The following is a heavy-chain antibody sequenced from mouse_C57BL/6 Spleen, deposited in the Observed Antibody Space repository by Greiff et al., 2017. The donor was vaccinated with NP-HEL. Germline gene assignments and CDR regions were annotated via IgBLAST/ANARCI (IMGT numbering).Heavy chain of an antibody. CDR2: ISSGGSYT. CDR3: ASLNYDYYATDY. V-gene: IGHV5-6*02. J-gene: IGHJ4*01. CDR1: GFTFSSYG. D-gene: IGHD2-1*01. Sequence: DVKLVESGGDLVKPGGSLKLSCAASGFTFSSYGMSWVRQTPDKRLEWVAIISSGGSYTYYPDSVKGRFTISRDNAKNTLYLQMSSLKSEDTAMYYCASLNYDYYATDYWGQGTSVTVSS.